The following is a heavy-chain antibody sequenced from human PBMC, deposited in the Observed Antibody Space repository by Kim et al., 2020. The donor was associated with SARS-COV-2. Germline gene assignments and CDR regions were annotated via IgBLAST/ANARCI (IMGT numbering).Heavy chain of an antibody. CDR3: ARQWGYCSSTSCYGPAGAFDI. Sequence: SETLSLTCTVSGGTISSSSYYWGWIRQPPGKGLEWIGSIYYSGSTYYNPSLKSRVTISVDTSKNQFSLKLSSVTAADTAVYYCARQWGYCSSTSCYGPAGAFDIWGQGTMVTVSS. CDR2: IYYSGST. CDR1: GGTISSSSYY. V-gene: IGHV4-39*01. J-gene: IGHJ3*02. D-gene: IGHD2-2*01.